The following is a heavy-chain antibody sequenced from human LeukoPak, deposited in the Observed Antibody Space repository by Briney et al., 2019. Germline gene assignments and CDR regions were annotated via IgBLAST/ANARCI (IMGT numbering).Heavy chain of an antibody. D-gene: IGHD6-19*01. CDR3: ARRAEYSSGWKKVDYFDY. J-gene: IGHJ4*02. CDR1: GGTFSSYA. Sequence: SVKVSCKASGGTFSSYAISWVRQAPGQGLEWMGGIIPIFGTANYAQKFQGRVTITADESTSTAYMELSSLRSEDTTVYYCARRAEYSSGWKKVDYFDYWGQGTLVTVSS. CDR2: IIPIFGTA. V-gene: IGHV1-69*01.